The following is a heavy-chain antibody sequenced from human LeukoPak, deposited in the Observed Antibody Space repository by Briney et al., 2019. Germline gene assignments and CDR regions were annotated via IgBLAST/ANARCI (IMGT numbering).Heavy chain of an antibody. J-gene: IGHJ5*02. Sequence: PGGSLRLSGAASGFTFSSYAMHWVRQAPGKGQEWVAVISYDGSNKYYAASVKGRFTISRDNFKNTLYLQMNSLRAEDTAVYYCARDPFHIVVVPAAIGWFDPWGQGTLVTVSS. CDR3: ARDPFHIVVVPAAIGWFDP. D-gene: IGHD2-2*01. CDR2: ISYDGSNK. V-gene: IGHV3-30*01. CDR1: GFTFSSYA.